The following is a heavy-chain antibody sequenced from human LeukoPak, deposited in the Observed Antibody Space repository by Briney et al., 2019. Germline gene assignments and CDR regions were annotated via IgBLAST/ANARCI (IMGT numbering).Heavy chain of an antibody. Sequence: GGSLRLSCAASGFTFSIYAMHWVRQAPGKGLEWVSTIRTGGGATNYADSVKGRFTISRDNSKSTLYLRMSSLRAEGTATYYCSRDPNGDYVGAFDFWGQGTLVTVSS. J-gene: IGHJ3*01. CDR3: SRDPNGDYVGAFDF. CDR1: GFTFSIYA. V-gene: IGHV3-23*01. CDR2: IRTGGGAT. D-gene: IGHD4-17*01.